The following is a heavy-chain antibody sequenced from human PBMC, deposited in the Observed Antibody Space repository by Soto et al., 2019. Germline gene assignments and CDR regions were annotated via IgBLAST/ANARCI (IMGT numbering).Heavy chain of an antibody. V-gene: IGHV4-30-2*01. D-gene: IGHD6-19*01. Sequence: SETLSLTCAVSGGSISSGGYSWSWIRQPPGKGLEWIGYMYHSGSTYYNPSLKSRVTILVDKSLTQFSLKLTSVTAADTAVYYCARHGSSAWAVNWFDFWGQGTLVTVSS. J-gene: IGHJ5*01. CDR1: GGSISSGGYS. CDR2: MYHSGST. CDR3: ARHGSSAWAVNWFDF.